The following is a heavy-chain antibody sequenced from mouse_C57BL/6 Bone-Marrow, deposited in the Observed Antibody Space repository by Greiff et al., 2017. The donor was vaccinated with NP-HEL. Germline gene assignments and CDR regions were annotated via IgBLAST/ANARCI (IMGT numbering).Heavy chain of an antibody. J-gene: IGHJ2*01. Sequence: VHVKQSGPVLVKPGASVKMSCKASGYTFTDYYMNWVKQSHGKSLEWIGVINPYNGGTSYNQKFKGKATLTVDKSSSTAYMELNSLTSEDSAVYYCAREITGTGDYWGQGTTLTVSS. CDR1: GYTFTDYY. CDR2: INPYNGGT. V-gene: IGHV1-19*01. CDR3: AREITGTGDY. D-gene: IGHD4-1*01.